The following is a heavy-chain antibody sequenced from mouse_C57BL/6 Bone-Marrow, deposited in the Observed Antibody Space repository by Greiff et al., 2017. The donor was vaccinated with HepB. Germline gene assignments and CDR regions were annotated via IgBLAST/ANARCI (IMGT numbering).Heavy chain of an antibody. CDR2: IDPSDSYT. CDR1: GYTFTSSW. J-gene: IGHJ4*01. Sequence: VQLQQPGAELVKPGASVKLSCKASGYTFTSSWMQWVTQRPGQGLEWIGEIDPSDSYTNYNQKFKGKATLTVDTSSSTAYMQLSSLTSEDSAVYYCARFYGSSYYAMDYWGQGTSVTVSS. CDR3: ARFYGSSYYAMDY. V-gene: IGHV1-50*01. D-gene: IGHD1-1*01.